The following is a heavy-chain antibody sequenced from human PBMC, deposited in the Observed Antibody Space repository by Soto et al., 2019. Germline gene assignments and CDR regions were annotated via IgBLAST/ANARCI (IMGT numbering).Heavy chain of an antibody. CDR3: AAGEGLVTPWNWFDP. D-gene: IGHD3-3*01. CDR1: GCTLTELS. V-gene: IGHV1-24*01. Sequence: QVQLVQSGAEVKKPGASVKISCKVSGCTLTELSMHWVRQAPGKGLEWMGGFDPDDGKIIYAQKFRGRVTMTEDTSTDTAYMYLSSLRSEDTAVYYCAAGEGLVTPWNWFDPWGQGTLVTVSS. CDR2: FDPDDGKI. J-gene: IGHJ5*02.